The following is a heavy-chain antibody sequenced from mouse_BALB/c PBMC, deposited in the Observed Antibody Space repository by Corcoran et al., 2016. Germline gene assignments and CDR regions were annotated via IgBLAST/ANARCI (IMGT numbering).Heavy chain of an antibody. Sequence: DVQLQESGPVLVKPSQSLSLTYSVTGYSITSGYYWNWIRQFPGNKLEWMGYISYDGSNNYNPSLKNRISITRDTSKNQFFLKLDSVTTEDTATYYCASYYGNYYAMDYWGQGTSVTVSS. J-gene: IGHJ4*01. CDR1: GYSITSGYY. CDR2: ISYDGSN. V-gene: IGHV3-6*02. D-gene: IGHD2-1*01. CDR3: ASYYGNYYAMDY.